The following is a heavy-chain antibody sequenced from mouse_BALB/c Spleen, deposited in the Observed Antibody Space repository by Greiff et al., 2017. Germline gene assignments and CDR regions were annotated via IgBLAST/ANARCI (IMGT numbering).Heavy chain of an antibody. CDR1: GFNIKDTY. Sequence: EVQLVESGAELVKPGASVKLSCTASGFNIKDTYMHWVKQRPEQGLEWIGRIDPANGNTKYDPKFQGKATITADTSSNTAYLQLSSLTSEDTAVYYCARDYRYDGYFDVWGAGTTVTVSS. V-gene: IGHV14-3*02. CDR3: ARDYRYDGYFDV. CDR2: IDPANGNT. J-gene: IGHJ1*01. D-gene: IGHD2-14*01.